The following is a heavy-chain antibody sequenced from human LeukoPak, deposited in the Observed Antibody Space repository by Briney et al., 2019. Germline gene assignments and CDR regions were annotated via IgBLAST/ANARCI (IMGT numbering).Heavy chain of an antibody. CDR3: AREVVGGSYFFDY. J-gene: IGHJ4*02. CDR1: GNSITSGGYY. D-gene: IGHD1-26*01. CDR2: IYYSGST. V-gene: IGHV4-31*03. Sequence: SETLSLTCTVSGNSITSGGYYWSWIRQHPGQGLEWIGYIYYSGSTYYNPSLESRVTISVDTSKNQFSLTLSSVTAADTAVYYCAREVVGGSYFFDYWGQGTLVTVSS.